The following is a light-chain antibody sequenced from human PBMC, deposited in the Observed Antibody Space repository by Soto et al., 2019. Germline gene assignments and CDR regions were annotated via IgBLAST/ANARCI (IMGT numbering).Light chain of an antibody. CDR2: GAS. J-gene: IGKJ3*01. Sequence: EIVSTQSPGTLSLSAGERATLSCRASQTISSNYLAWYQQKPGQAPRLLIFGASYRATGIPDRFSGSGSGTDFTLTISRLEPEDFAVYYCQQYRSSPPEFTFGPGTKVDIK. CDR1: QTISSNY. CDR3: QQYRSSPPEFT. V-gene: IGKV3-20*01.